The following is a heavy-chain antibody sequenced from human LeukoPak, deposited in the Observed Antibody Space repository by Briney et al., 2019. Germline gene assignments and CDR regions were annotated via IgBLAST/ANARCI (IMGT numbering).Heavy chain of an antibody. CDR1: GGSFSGYY. V-gene: IGHV4-34*01. CDR2: INHSGST. Sequence: SETLSLTCAVYGGSFSGYYRSWIRQPPGKGLEWIGEINHSGSTNYNPSLKSRVTISVDTSKNQFSLKLSSVNAADTAVYYCARVPGYSDAFDIWGQGTMVTVSS. J-gene: IGHJ3*02. D-gene: IGHD1-1*01. CDR3: ARVPGYSDAFDI.